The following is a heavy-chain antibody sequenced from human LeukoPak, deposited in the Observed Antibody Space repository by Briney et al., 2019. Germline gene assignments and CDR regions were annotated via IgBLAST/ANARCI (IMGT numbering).Heavy chain of an antibody. CDR2: IKTDGSEK. D-gene: IGHD3-22*01. J-gene: IGHJ4*02. CDR3: ARGRFNYDSTGYSSFYY. CDR1: GFTFSNYW. V-gene: IGHV3-7*01. Sequence: PGGSLRLSCEGSGFTFSNYWMGWVRQAPGKGLQWVANIKTDGSEKYYVDSVKGRFTISRDNAKNSVYLQMNSLRAEDTAVYYCARGRFNYDSTGYSSFYYWGQGTLVAVSS.